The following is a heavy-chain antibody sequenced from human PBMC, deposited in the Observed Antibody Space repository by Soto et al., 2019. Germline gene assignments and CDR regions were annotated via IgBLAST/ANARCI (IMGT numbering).Heavy chain of an antibody. CDR2: ISSSGSTI. V-gene: IGHV3-48*03. Sequence: EVQLVESGGGLVQPGGSLRLSCAASGFTFSSYEMNWVRQAPGKGLEWVSYISSSGSTIYYADSVKGRFTISRDNAKNSLYLQMNSLRAEDTAVYYCAREIKGDFWSGTYYYYYGMDVWGQGTTVTVSS. CDR3: AREIKGDFWSGTYYYYYGMDV. D-gene: IGHD3-3*01. J-gene: IGHJ6*02. CDR1: GFTFSSYE.